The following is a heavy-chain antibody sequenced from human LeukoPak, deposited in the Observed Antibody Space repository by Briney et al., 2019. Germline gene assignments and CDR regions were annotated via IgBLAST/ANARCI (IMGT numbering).Heavy chain of an antibody. CDR2: IYTSGST. J-gene: IGHJ6*03. CDR3: ARHTRWLRYHYYYYYMDV. Sequence: SETLSLTCTVSGGSISSYYWSWIRQPAGKGLEWIGRIYTSGSTNYNPSLKSRVTMSVDTSKNQFSLKLSSVTAADTAVYYCARHTRWLRYHYYYYYMDVWGKGTTVTVSS. V-gene: IGHV4-4*07. CDR1: GGSISSYY. D-gene: IGHD5-12*01.